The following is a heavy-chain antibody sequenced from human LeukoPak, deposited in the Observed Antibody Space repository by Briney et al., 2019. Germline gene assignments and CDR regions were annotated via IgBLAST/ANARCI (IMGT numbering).Heavy chain of an antibody. Sequence: PGGCLRLSCAASGVTFTSYSMNWGRQAPGKGLGWGSSISSSSSYIYYADSVKGRFTISRDNAKNSLYLQMNSLRAEDTAVYYCAIDLRVVPRAFDIWGQGTMVTVSS. CDR1: GVTFTSYS. V-gene: IGHV3-21*01. CDR2: ISSSSSYI. D-gene: IGHD3-22*01. CDR3: AIDLRVVPRAFDI. J-gene: IGHJ3*02.